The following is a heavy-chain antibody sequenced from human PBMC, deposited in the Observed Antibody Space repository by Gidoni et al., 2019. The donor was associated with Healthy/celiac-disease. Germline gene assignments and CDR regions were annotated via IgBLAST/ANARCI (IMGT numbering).Heavy chain of an antibody. D-gene: IGHD3-9*01. J-gene: IGHJ3*02. Sequence: QVQLVQSGAEVKKPGASVKVSCKASGYTFTSYGISWVRQAPGQGLEWMGWISAYNGNTNYAQKLQGRVTMTTDTSTSTAYMELRSLRSDDTAVYYCATSRKHYDILARRGGAFDIWGQGTMVTVSS. CDR3: ATSRKHYDILARRGGAFDI. CDR1: GYTFTSYG. CDR2: ISAYNGNT. V-gene: IGHV1-18*01.